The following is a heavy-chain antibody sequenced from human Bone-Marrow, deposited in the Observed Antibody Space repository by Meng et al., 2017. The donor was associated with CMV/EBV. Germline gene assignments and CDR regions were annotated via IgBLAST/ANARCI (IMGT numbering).Heavy chain of an antibody. CDR1: GYTFTDYF. Sequence: GYTFTDYFIHWVQQAPGKGLEWMGLVDPEDGETVYADNFQDRVTMTADTSTETAYMELSSLTSEDTAVYYCATGHRAFSVVVLSAAHWGQGTLVTVSS. CDR3: ATGHRAFSVVVLSAAH. J-gene: IGHJ4*02. CDR2: VDPEDGET. D-gene: IGHD2-15*01. V-gene: IGHV1-69-2*01.